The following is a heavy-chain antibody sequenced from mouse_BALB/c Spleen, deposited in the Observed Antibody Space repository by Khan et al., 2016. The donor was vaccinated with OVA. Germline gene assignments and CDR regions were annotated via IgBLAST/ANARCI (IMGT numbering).Heavy chain of an antibody. CDR1: GYTFTDYN. V-gene: IGHV1-77*01. CDR2: IYPGSGNT. CDR3: AREWGAWFPY. Sequence: VKLQESEAELARPGASVKLSCKASGYTFTDYNINWVKQRTGQGLEWIGEIYPGSGNTYYNEKFKGKATLTADKSSSTAYMQLSSLTSEDSAVYCCAREWGAWFPYWGQGTLVTVSA. J-gene: IGHJ3*01.